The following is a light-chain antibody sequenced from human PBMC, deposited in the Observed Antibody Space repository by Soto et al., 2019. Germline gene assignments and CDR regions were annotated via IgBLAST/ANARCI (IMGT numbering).Light chain of an antibody. V-gene: IGLV3-1*01. CDR1: KLGDKY. Sequence: SYELTQPPSVSVSPGQTANITCSGDKLGDKYACWYQQRPRQSPVLVIYQHSKRPSGIPERFSGSNAGNTATLTISGTQAMDEADYYCQAWDSSTANVVFGGGTKVTVL. CDR2: QHS. CDR3: QAWDSSTANVV. J-gene: IGLJ2*01.